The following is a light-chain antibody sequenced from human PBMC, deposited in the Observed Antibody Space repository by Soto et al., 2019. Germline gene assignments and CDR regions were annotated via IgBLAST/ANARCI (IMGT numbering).Light chain of an antibody. CDR3: QHYNSYPEA. Sequence: DIQMTQSPSTLSGSVGDRVTITCRASQTISSWLAWYQQKPGKAPKLLIYKASTLKSGVPSRFSGSGSGTEFTLTISSLQPDDFETYYCQHYNSYPEALGQGTKVDI. V-gene: IGKV1-5*03. CDR2: KAS. CDR1: QTISSW. J-gene: IGKJ1*01.